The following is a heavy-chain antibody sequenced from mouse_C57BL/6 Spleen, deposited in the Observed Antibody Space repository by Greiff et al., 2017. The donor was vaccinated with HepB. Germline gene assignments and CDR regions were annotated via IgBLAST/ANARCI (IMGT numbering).Heavy chain of an antibody. J-gene: IGHJ2*01. CDR2: IDPEDGET. Sequence: VQLKQSGAELVKPGASVKLSCTASGFNIKDYYMHWVKQRTEQGLEWIGRIDPEDGETKYAPNFQGKATITADTSSNTAYLQLSSLTYEDTAVYYCARGSNGPYYLDYWGKGTTLTVSS. CDR3: ARGSNGPYYLDY. D-gene: IGHD1-1*01. V-gene: IGHV14-2*01. CDR1: GFNIKDYY.